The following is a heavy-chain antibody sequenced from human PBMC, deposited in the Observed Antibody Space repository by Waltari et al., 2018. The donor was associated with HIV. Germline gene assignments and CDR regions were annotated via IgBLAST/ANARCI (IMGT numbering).Heavy chain of an antibody. V-gene: IGHV4-61*02. CDR2: IYTSGRT. CDR3: ARAYYDFWSGTGSSGNWFDP. Sequence: QVQLQESGPGLVKPSQTLSLTCTVSGGSIRSGSYYWRWTRQPAGKGLELIGRIYTSGRTNYNPSLESRVTISVDTSRNQFSLKLRSVTAADTAVYYCARAYYDFWSGTGSSGNWFDPWGQGTLVTVSS. J-gene: IGHJ5*02. D-gene: IGHD3-3*01. CDR1: GGSIRSGSYY.